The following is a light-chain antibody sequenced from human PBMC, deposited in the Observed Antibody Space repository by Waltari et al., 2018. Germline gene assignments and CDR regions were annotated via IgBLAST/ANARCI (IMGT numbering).Light chain of an antibody. V-gene: IGLV2-8*01. CDR3: SSKGGSNNLV. CDR1: SSDVGSYTS. Sequence: QSALTQPPSASGSPGQSVTISCPGTSSDVGSYTSVSWFQQPPGKAPKLIIYEVSKRPSGVPDRFSGSKSGNTASLTVSGLQAEDEADYYCSSKGGSNNLVFGGGTKLTVL. CDR2: EVS. J-gene: IGLJ3*02.